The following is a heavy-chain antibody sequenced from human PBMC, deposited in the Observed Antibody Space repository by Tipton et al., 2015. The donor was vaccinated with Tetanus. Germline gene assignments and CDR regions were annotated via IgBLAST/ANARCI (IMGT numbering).Heavy chain of an antibody. CDR3: ARDPGYFDSSGYYGYASDM. J-gene: IGHJ3*02. CDR1: GYTFTGYY. CDR2: INPDSGGT. D-gene: IGHD3-22*01. Sequence: QVQLVQSGAEVKKPGASVKVSCKASGYTFTGYYMHWVRQAPGQGLEWMGWINPDSGGTNYAQKFQGRVTMTRDTSISTAYMELSRLRSDDTAVYYCARDPGYFDSSGYYGYASDMWGQGTMVTVSS. V-gene: IGHV1-2*02.